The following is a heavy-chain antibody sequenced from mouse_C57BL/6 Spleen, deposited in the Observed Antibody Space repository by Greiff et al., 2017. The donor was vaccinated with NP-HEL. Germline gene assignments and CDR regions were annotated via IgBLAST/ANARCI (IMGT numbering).Heavy chain of an antibody. CDR1: GYTFTSYW. D-gene: IGHD2-5*01. J-gene: IGHJ3*01. CDR3: ARSMDSKYFAWFAY. Sequence: QVQLQQSGAELVRPGSSVKLSCKASGYTFTSYWMHWVKQRPIQGLEWIGNIDPSDSETHYNQKFKDKATLTVDKSSSTAYMQLSSLTSEDSAVYYCARSMDSKYFAWFAYWGQGTLVTVSA. CDR2: IDPSDSET. V-gene: IGHV1-52*01.